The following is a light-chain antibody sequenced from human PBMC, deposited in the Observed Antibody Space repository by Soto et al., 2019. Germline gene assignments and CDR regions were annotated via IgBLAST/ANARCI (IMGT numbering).Light chain of an antibody. CDR3: QQYYDWPTIT. J-gene: IGKJ5*01. CDR1: ESVRSN. Sequence: EIVMTQSPATLSVPPGDRATLSCRASESVRSNLAWYQQKPGQAPRLLIYGASIRAADIPARFSGSGSGTEFTLTMSTLQSEDFAVYCCQQYYDWPTITFGQGTRLE. CDR2: GAS. V-gene: IGKV3-15*01.